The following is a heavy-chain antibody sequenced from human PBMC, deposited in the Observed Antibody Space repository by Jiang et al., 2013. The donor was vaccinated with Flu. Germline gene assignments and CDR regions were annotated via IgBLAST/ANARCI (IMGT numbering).Heavy chain of an antibody. J-gene: IGHJ4*02. CDR1: GYPFTSYC. CDR3: ARGYGSGAYATPDY. D-gene: IGHD3-10*01. CDR2: INTGNGDT. V-gene: IGHV1-3*04. Sequence: KASGYPFTSYCIHWVRRAPGQRFEWLGWINTGNGDTKYSQKFQGRVTISRDTSAITAYMEMSSLSFEDTAVYYCARGYGSGAYATPDYWGQGTLVAVSS.